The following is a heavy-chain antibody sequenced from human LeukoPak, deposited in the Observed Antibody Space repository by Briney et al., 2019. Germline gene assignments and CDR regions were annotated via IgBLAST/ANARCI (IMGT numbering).Heavy chain of an antibody. J-gene: IGHJ4*02. Sequence: GGSLRLSCAASGFTFSSYGMHWVRQAPGKGLEWVAFIRYDGSNKYYADSVKGRFTISRDNSQNTLYLQMNSLRAEDTAVYYCAKDPEVRRVSGIAAAGPPFDYWGQGTLVTVSS. D-gene: IGHD6-13*01. CDR2: IRYDGSNK. CDR3: AKDPEVRRVSGIAAAGPPFDY. V-gene: IGHV3-30*02. CDR1: GFTFSSYG.